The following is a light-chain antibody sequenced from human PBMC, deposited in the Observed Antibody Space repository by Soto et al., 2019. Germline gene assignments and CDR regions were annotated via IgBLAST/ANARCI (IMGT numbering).Light chain of an antibody. Sequence: QSVLTQPPSVSAAPGQTVTSSCSGSSSNIGNNYVSWYQQVPGTAPKLLIYDNNKRPSGIPDRFSGSKSGTSATLDITGLQTGDEADYYCGTWDSSLSAWVFGGGTKLTVL. V-gene: IGLV1-51*01. CDR1: SSNIGNNY. CDR3: GTWDSSLSAWV. J-gene: IGLJ3*02. CDR2: DNN.